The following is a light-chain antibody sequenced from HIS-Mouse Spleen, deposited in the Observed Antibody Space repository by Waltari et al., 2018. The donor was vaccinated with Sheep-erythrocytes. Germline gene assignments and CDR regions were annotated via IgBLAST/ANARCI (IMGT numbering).Light chain of an antibody. CDR3: MQALQTPIFT. J-gene: IGKJ3*01. Sequence: DIVMTQSPLSLPVTPGEPASISCRSSPSLLHSNGYNYLDWYLQKPGQSPPLLIYLGSNRASGVPDRFSGSGSGTDFTLKISRVEAEDVGVYYCMQALQTPIFTFGPGTKVDIK. CDR1: PSLLHSNGYNY. V-gene: IGKV2-28*01. CDR2: LGS.